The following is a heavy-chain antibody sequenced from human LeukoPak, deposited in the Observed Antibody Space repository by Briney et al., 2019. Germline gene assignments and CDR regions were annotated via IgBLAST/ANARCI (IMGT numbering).Heavy chain of an antibody. V-gene: IGHV1-2*02. Sequence: ASVKVSCKASGYTFTSYGITWVRQAPGQGLEWMGWINPNSGGTNYAQKFQGRVTMTRDTSISTAYMELSRLRSDDTAVYYCARVRYSSSWYYFDYWGQGTLVTVSS. CDR1: GYTFTSYG. CDR3: ARVRYSSSWYYFDY. D-gene: IGHD6-13*01. J-gene: IGHJ4*02. CDR2: INPNSGGT.